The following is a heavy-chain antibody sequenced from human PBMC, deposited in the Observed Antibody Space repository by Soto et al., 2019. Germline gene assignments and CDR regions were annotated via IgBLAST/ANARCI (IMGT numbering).Heavy chain of an antibody. Sequence: GGSLRLSCTPSGFIFADYAIIWFRQAPGKGLECVGFITSRRYGGTAEYAASVKGRFTISRDDSKSIAYLQMNSLKTEDTAVYYCTRLGRDGYNIPIDYRGQGALVTVS. V-gene: IGHV3-49*03. D-gene: IGHD6-25*01. CDR2: ITSRRYGGTA. CDR3: TRLGRDGYNIPIDY. CDR1: GFIFADYA. J-gene: IGHJ4*02.